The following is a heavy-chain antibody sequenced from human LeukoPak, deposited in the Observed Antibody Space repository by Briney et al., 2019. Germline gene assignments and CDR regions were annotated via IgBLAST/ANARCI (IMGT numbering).Heavy chain of an antibody. V-gene: IGHV1-3*01. CDR2: INAGNGNT. Sequence: ASVKVSCKASGYTFTSYAMHWVRQAPGQRLEWMGWINAGNGNTKYSQKFQGRVTITRDTSASTAYMELSSLRSEDTAVYYCASAVEALKNFDYWGQGTLVTVSS. J-gene: IGHJ4*02. D-gene: IGHD2-15*01. CDR3: ASAVEALKNFDY. CDR1: GYTFTSYA.